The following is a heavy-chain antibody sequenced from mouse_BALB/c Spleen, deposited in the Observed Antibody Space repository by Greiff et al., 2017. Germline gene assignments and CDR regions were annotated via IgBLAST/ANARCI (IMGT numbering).Heavy chain of an antibody. J-gene: IGHJ3*01. CDR2: IWAGGST. CDR1: GFSLTSYG. V-gene: IGHV2-9*02. D-gene: IGHD1-2*01. CDR3: ARDITTARAWFAY. Sequence: VKLVESGPGLVAPSQSLSITCTVSGFSLTSYGVHWVRQPPGKGLEWLGVIWAGGSTNYNSALMSRLSISKDNSKSQVFLKMNSLQTDDTAMYYCARDITTARAWFAYWGQGTLVTVSA.